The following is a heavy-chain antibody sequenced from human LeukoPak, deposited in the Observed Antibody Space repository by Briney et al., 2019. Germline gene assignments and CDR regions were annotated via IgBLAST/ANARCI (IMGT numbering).Heavy chain of an antibody. CDR1: GFTFSDYY. J-gene: IGHJ6*02. CDR2: ISSSGSTI. Sequence: PGGSLRLSCAASGFTFSDYYMSWIRQAPGKGLEWVSYISSSGSTIYYADSVKGRFTISRDNAKNSLYLQMNSLRAEDTAVYYCAREPTTGTTGAYYYYGMDVWGQGTTVTVSS. CDR3: AREPTTGTTGAYYYYGMDV. V-gene: IGHV3-11*01. D-gene: IGHD1-1*01.